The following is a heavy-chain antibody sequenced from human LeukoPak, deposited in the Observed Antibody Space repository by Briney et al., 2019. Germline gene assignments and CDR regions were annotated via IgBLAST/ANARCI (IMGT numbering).Heavy chain of an antibody. Sequence: GGSLRLSCAASGFTFSSYAMSWVRQAPGKGLEWVSVISGSGTNTYYADSVKGRFTISRDNSKNTLYLQMNSLRAEDTALYYCVKHSAPVLAAARFDYWGQGNLVTVSS. V-gene: IGHV3-23*01. CDR3: VKHSAPVLAAARFDY. CDR1: GFTFSSYA. CDR2: ISGSGTNT. J-gene: IGHJ4*02. D-gene: IGHD2-2*01.